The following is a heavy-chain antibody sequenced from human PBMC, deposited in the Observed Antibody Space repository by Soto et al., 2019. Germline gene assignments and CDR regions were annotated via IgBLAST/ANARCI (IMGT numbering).Heavy chain of an antibody. CDR1: GVTFSSYA. Sequence: SAKVSCKASGVTFSSYAISWVRQAPGQGLEWMGGIIPIFGTANYAQKFQGRVTITADKSTSTAYMELSSLRSEDTAVYYCARTHYYDSSGYYYRAFDIWGQGTMVTVSS. CDR3: ARTHYYDSSGYYYRAFDI. D-gene: IGHD3-22*01. V-gene: IGHV1-69*06. CDR2: IIPIFGTA. J-gene: IGHJ3*02.